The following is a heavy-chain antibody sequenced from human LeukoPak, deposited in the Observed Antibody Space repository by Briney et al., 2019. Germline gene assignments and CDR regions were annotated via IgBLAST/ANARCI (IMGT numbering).Heavy chain of an antibody. V-gene: IGHV1-18*01. Sequence: ASVKVSCKASGYTFTSYGISWVRQAPGQGLEWMGWISAYNGNTNYAQKLQGRVTMTTDTSTSTAYMELRGLRSDDTAVYYCARDGSLYGDSRYYYGMDVWGQGTTVTVSS. CDR2: ISAYNGNT. D-gene: IGHD4-17*01. CDR1: GYTFTSYG. J-gene: IGHJ6*02. CDR3: ARDGSLYGDSRYYYGMDV.